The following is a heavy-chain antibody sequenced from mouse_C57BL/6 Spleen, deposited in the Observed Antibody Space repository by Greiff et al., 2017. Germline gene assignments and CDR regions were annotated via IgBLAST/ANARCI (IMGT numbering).Heavy chain of an antibody. Sequence: QVHVKQSGAELVRPGASVKLSCKASGYTFTDYYINWVKQRPGQGLEWIARIYPGSGNTYYNEKFKGKATLTAEKSSSTAYMQLSSLTSEDSAVYFCAREVVGYYGYFDYWGQGTTLTVSS. D-gene: IGHD1-1*01. J-gene: IGHJ2*01. CDR2: IYPGSGNT. CDR1: GYTFTDYY. CDR3: AREVVGYYGYFDY. V-gene: IGHV1-76*01.